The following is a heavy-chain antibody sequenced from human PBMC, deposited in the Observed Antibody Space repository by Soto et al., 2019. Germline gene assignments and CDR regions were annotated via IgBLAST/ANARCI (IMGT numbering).Heavy chain of an antibody. Sequence: SGPTLVNPTQTLTLTCTFSGFSLSDAPMCVSWIRQPPGKALEWLALIDWDDDKKYSTSLKTRLTISKDTSKNQVVLTMTNMDPVDTATYYCARTDYADQRGYFDYWGQGTLVTVSS. CDR3: ARTDYADQRGYFDY. V-gene: IGHV2-70*01. CDR1: GFSLSDAPMC. CDR2: IDWDDDK. J-gene: IGHJ4*02. D-gene: IGHD4-17*01.